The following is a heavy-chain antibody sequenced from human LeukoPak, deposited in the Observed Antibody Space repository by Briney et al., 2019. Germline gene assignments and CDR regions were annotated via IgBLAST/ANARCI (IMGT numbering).Heavy chain of an antibody. Sequence: PGGSLRFSCTASGFTFTNFAMNWVRQAPGRGLEWVSAISGGGGSTYYADSVKGRFTISRDDSKNTLYLQMNSLRAEDTAVYYCAPFCSTTSCYTFDSWGQGTLVTVSS. CDR3: APFCSTTSCYTFDS. CDR2: ISGGGGST. CDR1: GFTFTNFA. D-gene: IGHD2-2*02. V-gene: IGHV3-23*01. J-gene: IGHJ4*02.